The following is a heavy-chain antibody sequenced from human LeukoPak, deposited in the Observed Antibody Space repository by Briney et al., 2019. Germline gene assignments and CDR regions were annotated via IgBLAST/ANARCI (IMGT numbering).Heavy chain of an antibody. D-gene: IGHD2-2*01. V-gene: IGHV3-33*01. Sequence: PGESLRLSCAASGFSFNIFGMHWVRQAPGKGLEWVATISYDESNKYYGDSVRGRFTISRDNSKNTLYLQMNSLRAEDTAVYFCARGTDAGETDYWGQGTLVTVSS. J-gene: IGHJ4*02. CDR2: ISYDESNK. CDR3: ARGTDAGETDY. CDR1: GFSFNIFG.